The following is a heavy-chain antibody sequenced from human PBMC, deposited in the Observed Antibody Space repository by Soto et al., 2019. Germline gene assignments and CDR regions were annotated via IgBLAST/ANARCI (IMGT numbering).Heavy chain of an antibody. D-gene: IGHD2-21*02. Sequence: EVQLLESGGGLVQPGESLRLSCAASGFTFSIYAMMWVRQPPGKGQEWVAGMTGSGGDIRYADSVKCRFTISKDNSKNTLYLQMNSLRAEDTEMYYCAKDDVYGDGLWLAANWCQGTLVTVSS. CDR3: AKDDVYGDGLWLAAN. J-gene: IGHJ4*02. CDR2: MTGSGGDI. V-gene: IGHV3-23*01. CDR1: GFTFSIYA.